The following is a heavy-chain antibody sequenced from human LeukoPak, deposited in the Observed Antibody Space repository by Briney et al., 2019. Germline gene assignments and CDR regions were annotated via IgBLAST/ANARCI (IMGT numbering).Heavy chain of an antibody. Sequence: SETLSLTCAVYGGSFSGYYWSWIRQPPGKGLEWIGEINHSGGTNYNPSLKSRVTISVDTSKNQFSLKLSSVTAADTAVYYCARVGYSGYDYEDYWGQGTLVTVSS. CDR3: ARVGYSGYDYEDY. CDR2: INHSGGT. J-gene: IGHJ4*02. V-gene: IGHV4-34*01. D-gene: IGHD5-12*01. CDR1: GGSFSGYY.